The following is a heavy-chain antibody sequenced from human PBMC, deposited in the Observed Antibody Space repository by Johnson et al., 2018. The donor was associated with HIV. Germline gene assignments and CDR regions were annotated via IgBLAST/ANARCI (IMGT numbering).Heavy chain of an antibody. Sequence: EVQLVESGGGLVKPGGSLRLSCAASGFTFSDYYMSWIRQAPGKGLEWVSGINWHGGSTAYADSVKGRFTISRDNAKNSLYLQMNSLRAEDTALYYCAREVSYSGNYLAGDAFDIWGQGTMVTVSS. CDR3: AREVSYSGNYLAGDAFDI. D-gene: IGHD1-26*01. V-gene: IGHV3-20*04. J-gene: IGHJ3*02. CDR2: INWHGGST. CDR1: GFTFSDYY.